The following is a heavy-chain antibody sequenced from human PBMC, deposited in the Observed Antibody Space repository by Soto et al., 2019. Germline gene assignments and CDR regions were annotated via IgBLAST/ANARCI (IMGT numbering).Heavy chain of an antibody. D-gene: IGHD2-15*01. J-gene: IGHJ5*02. Sequence: QVQLQESGPGLVKPSQTLSLTCTVSGGSISSGGYYWSWIRQHPGKGLEWIGDIYYSGSTYYNPPRKSRVTISVDTSKNKFSLKLSSVTAADTAVYYCARVRYCSGGSCYARFDPWGQGTLVTVSS. V-gene: IGHV4-31*03. CDR2: IYYSGST. CDR1: GGSISSGGYY. CDR3: ARVRYCSGGSCYARFDP.